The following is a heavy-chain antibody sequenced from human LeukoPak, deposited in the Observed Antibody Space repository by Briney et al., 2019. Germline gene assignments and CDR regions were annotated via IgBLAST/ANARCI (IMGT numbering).Heavy chain of an antibody. CDR3: AKDSVAVGKPVDY. Sequence: GGSLRLSCAASGFTFSSYAMSWVRQAPGKGLEWVLAISGSGGSTYYADSVKGRFTVSRDNSKNTLYLQMNSLRAEDTAVYYCAKDSVAVGKPVDYWGQGTLVTVSS. J-gene: IGHJ4*02. D-gene: IGHD6-19*01. CDR2: ISGSGGST. CDR1: GFTFSSYA. V-gene: IGHV3-23*01.